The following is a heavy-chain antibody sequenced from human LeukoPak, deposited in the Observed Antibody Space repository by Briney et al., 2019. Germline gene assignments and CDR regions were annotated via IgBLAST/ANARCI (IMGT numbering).Heavy chain of an antibody. CDR3: ARADSSSWYRSSIDY. V-gene: IGHV3-66*02. J-gene: IGHJ4*02. CDR2: LYSGGSI. CDR1: GFIVSSNH. D-gene: IGHD6-13*01. Sequence: PGGSLRLSCAASGFIVSSNHMNWVRQAPGKGLEWVSTLYSGGSIYYADSAKGRFTISRDNSKNTLYLQMNSLRAEDTAVYYCARADSSSWYRSSIDYWGQGTLVTVSS.